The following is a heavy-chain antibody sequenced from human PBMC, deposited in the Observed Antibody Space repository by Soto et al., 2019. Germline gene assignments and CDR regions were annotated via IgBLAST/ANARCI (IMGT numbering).Heavy chain of an antibody. CDR2: IDPSDSYT. CDR3: ASSPRGYCSSTSCRELGNYYGMDV. CDR1: GYSFTSYW. J-gene: IGHJ6*02. Sequence: GESLKISCKGSGYSFTSYWISWVRQMPGKGLEWMGRIDPSDSYTNYSPFFQGHVTISADKSISTAYLQWSSLKASDTAMYYCASSPRGYCSSTSCRELGNYYGMDVWGQGTTVT. D-gene: IGHD2-2*01. V-gene: IGHV5-10-1*01.